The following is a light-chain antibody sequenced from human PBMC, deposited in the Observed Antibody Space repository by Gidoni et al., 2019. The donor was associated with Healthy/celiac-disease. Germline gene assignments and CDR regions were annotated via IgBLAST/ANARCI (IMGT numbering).Light chain of an antibody. CDR3: QSYDSSLSALV. V-gene: IGLV1-40*01. J-gene: IGLJ3*02. Sequence: SGVPDRFSGSKSGTSASLAITGLQAEDEADYYCQSYDSSLSALVFGGGTKLTVL.